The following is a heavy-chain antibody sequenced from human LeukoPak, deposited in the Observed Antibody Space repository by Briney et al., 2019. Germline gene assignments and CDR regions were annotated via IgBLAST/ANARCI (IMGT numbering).Heavy chain of an antibody. CDR2: VYQSGIT. J-gene: IGHJ4*02. CDR3: ARRYSNSYFDY. D-gene: IGHD4-11*01. CDR1: GYSISSGYY. V-gene: IGHV4-38-2*01. Sequence: SETLSLTCAVSGYSISSGYYWGWIRQPPGKGLEWIGNVYQSGITYYNASLKSQVTISADTSKNQFSLKLNSVTAADTAVYCCARRYSNSYFDYWGQGTLVTVSS.